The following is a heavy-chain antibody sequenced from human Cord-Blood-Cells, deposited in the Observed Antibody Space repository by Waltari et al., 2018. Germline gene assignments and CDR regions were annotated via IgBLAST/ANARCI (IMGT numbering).Heavy chain of an antibody. CDR2: INSDGSST. Sequence: EVQLVESGGGLVQPGGSLRLSCAASGFTFSSYWMHWVRQAPGKGLVWVSRINSDGSSTSYADSVKGRFTISRDNAKNSLYLQMNSLRAEDTAVYYCARVCRVVTRTPNWYFDLWGRGTLVTVSS. D-gene: IGHD2-15*01. J-gene: IGHJ2*01. CDR3: ARVCRVVTRTPNWYFDL. CDR1: GFTFSSYW. V-gene: IGHV3-74*01.